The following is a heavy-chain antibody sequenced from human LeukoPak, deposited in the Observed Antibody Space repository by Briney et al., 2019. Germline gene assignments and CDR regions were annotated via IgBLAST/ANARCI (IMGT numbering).Heavy chain of an antibody. CDR2: IIPIFGTA. CDR1: GGTFSSYA. J-gene: IGHJ4*02. D-gene: IGHD5-18*01. Sequence: SVKVSCKASGGTFSSYAISWVRQAPGQGPEWMGGIIPIFGTANYAQKFQGRVTITADESTSTAYMELSSLRSEDTAVYYCASTRRLRGYSYGSPLDYWGQGTLVTVSS. V-gene: IGHV1-69*01. CDR3: ASTRRLRGYSYGSPLDY.